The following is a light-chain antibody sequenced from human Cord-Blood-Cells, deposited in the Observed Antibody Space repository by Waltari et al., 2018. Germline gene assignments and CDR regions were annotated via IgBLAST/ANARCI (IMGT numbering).Light chain of an antibody. CDR2: GAS. CDR3: QQYNNWPLT. Sequence: EIVMTQSPATLSVSPGERATLYCRASQSVSSNLAWYQQKPGQAPRLLIYGASTSATGIPARFSGSGSGTEFTLTISSLQSEDFAVYYCQQYNNWPLTFGGGTKVEIK. CDR1: QSVSSN. J-gene: IGKJ4*01. V-gene: IGKV3-15*01.